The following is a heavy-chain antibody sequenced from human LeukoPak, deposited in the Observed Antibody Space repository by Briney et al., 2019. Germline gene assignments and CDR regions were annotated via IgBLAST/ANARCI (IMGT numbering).Heavy chain of an antibody. J-gene: IGHJ3*02. CDR1: GGSISSGGYS. Sequence: SQTLSLTCAVSGGSISSGGYSWSWIRQPPGKGLEWIGYIYHSGSTYYNPSLKSRVTISVDRSKNQFPLKLSSVTAADTAVYYCARYNYYDSSGPSDAFDIWGQGTMVTVSS. CDR2: IYHSGST. CDR3: ARYNYYDSSGPSDAFDI. D-gene: IGHD3-22*01. V-gene: IGHV4-30-2*01.